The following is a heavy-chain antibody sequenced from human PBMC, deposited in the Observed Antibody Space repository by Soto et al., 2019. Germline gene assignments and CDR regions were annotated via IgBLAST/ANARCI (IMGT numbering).Heavy chain of an antibody. D-gene: IGHD2-21*01. Sequence: GSLRLSCAASGFTFSSYSMNWVRQAPGKGLEWVSYISSSSSTKYYADSVKGRFTISRDNAKNSLYLQMNSLTAADTAVYYCATVPPRIVVVFAEFHTWGQGALVTVSS. CDR1: GFTFSSYS. CDR3: ATVPPRIVVVFAEFHT. J-gene: IGHJ4*02. CDR2: ISSSSSTK. V-gene: IGHV3-48*01.